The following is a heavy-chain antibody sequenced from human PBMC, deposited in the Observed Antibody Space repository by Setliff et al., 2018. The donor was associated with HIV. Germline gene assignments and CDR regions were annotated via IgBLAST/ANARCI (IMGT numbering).Heavy chain of an antibody. D-gene: IGHD3-22*01. Sequence: GGSLRLSCAASVFTFNNYGMNWVRQAPGKGLEWVAFIRYDGSQKYYADSVKGRFTISRDNAKNSLYLQMNSLRAEDTAVYYCARDVDYDFTFFDYWGQGTLVTVSS. CDR1: VFTFNNYG. V-gene: IGHV3-30*02. CDR3: ARDVDYDFTFFDY. CDR2: IRYDGSQK. J-gene: IGHJ4*02.